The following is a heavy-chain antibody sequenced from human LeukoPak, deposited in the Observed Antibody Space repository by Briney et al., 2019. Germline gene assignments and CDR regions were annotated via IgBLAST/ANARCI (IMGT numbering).Heavy chain of an antibody. CDR3: AKRSPYYFDY. J-gene: IGHJ4*02. CDR2: SGSAGNT. Sequence: PGGSLRLSCAASGFTFSSYAMSWDRQAPGKGLEWVSTSGSAGNTYYADSVKGRFTISRDNSKNTLYLQMNSLRAEDTAVYYCAKRSPYYFDYWGQGTLVTVSS. V-gene: IGHV3-23*01. CDR1: GFTFSSYA.